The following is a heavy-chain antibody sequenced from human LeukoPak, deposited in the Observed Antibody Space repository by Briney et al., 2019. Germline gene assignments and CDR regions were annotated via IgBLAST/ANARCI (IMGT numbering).Heavy chain of an antibody. Sequence: SLTLSCSASGFTFYDYAMHWVRQAPGKGLEWVSGISWNSGSIAYADSVKGRFTISRDNAKSSLELQMNSLRAEDTALYYSAEGPDTRMGDTFDIWGQGTMVTVSS. J-gene: IGHJ3*02. CDR2: ISWNSGSI. V-gene: IGHV3-9*01. D-gene: IGHD5-18*01. CDR3: AEGPDTRMGDTFDI. CDR1: GFTFYDYA.